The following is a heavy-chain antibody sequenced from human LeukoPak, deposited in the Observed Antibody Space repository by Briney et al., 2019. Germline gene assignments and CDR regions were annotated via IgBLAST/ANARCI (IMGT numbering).Heavy chain of an antibody. Sequence: GGSLRLSCAASGFSLSNYWMYWVRQAPGKGPVWVSRISGDGSSAIYADSVKGRFTISRDNPKNTLYLQMNSLRAEDTAVYYCAKDPFYSYGSNWFDPWGQGTLVTVSS. CDR2: ISGDGSSA. CDR3: AKDPFYSYGSNWFDP. J-gene: IGHJ5*02. V-gene: IGHV3-74*01. CDR1: GFSLSNYW. D-gene: IGHD5-18*01.